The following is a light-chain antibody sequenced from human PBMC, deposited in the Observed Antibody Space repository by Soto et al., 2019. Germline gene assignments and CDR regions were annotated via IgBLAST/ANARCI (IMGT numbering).Light chain of an antibody. V-gene: IGKV3D-20*02. Sequence: EIALTQSPGTLSLSPGERATLSCRAAQSISSSSLAWYQQKPGQAPRLLIYDASNRATGIPARFSGSGSGTDFTLTISSLEPEDFAVYYCQQRSNWPPITFGQGTRLEIK. CDR1: QSISSSS. CDR3: QQRSNWPPIT. CDR2: DAS. J-gene: IGKJ5*01.